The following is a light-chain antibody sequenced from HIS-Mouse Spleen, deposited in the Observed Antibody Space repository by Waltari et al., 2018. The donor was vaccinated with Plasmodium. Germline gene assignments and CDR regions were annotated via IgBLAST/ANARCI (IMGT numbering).Light chain of an antibody. CDR3: QQSYSTPPT. CDR2: AAS. Sequence: DIQLTQSPSSLSASVDARVTITCRASQSISSYLNWYQQKPGKAPKLLIYAASSLQSGVPSRFSGSGSGTDFTLTISSLQPEDFATYYCQQSYSTPPTFGGGTKVEIK. J-gene: IGKJ4*01. V-gene: IGKV1-39*01. CDR1: QSISSY.